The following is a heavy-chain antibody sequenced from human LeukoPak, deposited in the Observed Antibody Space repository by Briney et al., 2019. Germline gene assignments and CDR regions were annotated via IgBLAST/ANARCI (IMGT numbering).Heavy chain of an antibody. CDR2: ISSDGSST. J-gene: IGHJ4*02. CDR3: AKSRWATAGTDY. V-gene: IGHV3-74*01. Sequence: PGGSLRLSCAASGFTLSNYWMHWVRQAPGKGLVWVSRISSDGSSTSYADSVKGRFTISRDNAKNTLYLQVNSLRAEDTAVYYCAKSRWATAGTDYWGQGTLVTVSS. CDR1: GFTLSNYW. D-gene: IGHD6-13*01.